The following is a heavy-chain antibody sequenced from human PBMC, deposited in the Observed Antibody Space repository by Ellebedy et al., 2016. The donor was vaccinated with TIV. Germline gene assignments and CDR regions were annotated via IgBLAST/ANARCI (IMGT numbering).Heavy chain of an antibody. CDR3: ARVPPLGGWKLDS. V-gene: IGHV2-70*11. Sequence: SGPTLVKPTQTLTLTCTFSGFSLSTVGMCVSWIRQPPGKALEWLARIDWDDDKYYNTSLRTRLPISKDTSKNQVVLTLTNVDPVDTATYYCARVPPLGGWKLDSWGQGTLVTVSS. D-gene: IGHD6-19*01. CDR1: GFSLSTVGMC. J-gene: IGHJ4*02. CDR2: IDWDDDK.